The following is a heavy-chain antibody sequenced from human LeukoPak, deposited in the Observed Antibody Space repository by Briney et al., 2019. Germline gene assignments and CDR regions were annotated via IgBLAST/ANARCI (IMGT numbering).Heavy chain of an antibody. Sequence: SETLSLTCAVYGGSSSGYYWSWIRQPPGKGLEWIGEINHSGSTNYNPSLKSRVTISVDTSKNQFSLKLSSVTAADTAVYYCARGRRKYYYGSGSYLGVWFDPWGQGTLVTVSS. V-gene: IGHV4-34*01. CDR1: GGSSSGYY. J-gene: IGHJ5*02. D-gene: IGHD3-10*01. CDR3: ARGRRKYYYGSGSYLGVWFDP. CDR2: INHSGST.